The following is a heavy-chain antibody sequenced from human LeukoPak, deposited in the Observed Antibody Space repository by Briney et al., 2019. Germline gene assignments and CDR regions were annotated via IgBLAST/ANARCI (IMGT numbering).Heavy chain of an antibody. D-gene: IGHD3-10*01. J-gene: IGHJ4*02. CDR3: AKDGGLWFGEIDY. V-gene: IGHV3-23*01. CDR2: ISGSGGST. CDR1: GFTFSSYG. Sequence: GGSLRLSCAASGFTFSSYGMSWVRQAPGKGLEWVSAISGSGGSTYYADSVKGRFTISRDNSKNTLYLQMNSLRAEDTAVYYCAKDGGLWFGEIDYWGQGTLVTVSS.